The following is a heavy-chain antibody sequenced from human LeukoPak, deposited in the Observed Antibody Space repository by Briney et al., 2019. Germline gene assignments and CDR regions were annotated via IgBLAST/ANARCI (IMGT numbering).Heavy chain of an antibody. Sequence: GGSLRLSCAASGFTFSSYAMHWVRQAPGKGLEWVAVISYDGSNKYYADSMKGRFTISRDNSKNTLYLQMNSLRAEDTAVYYCAKSYPLYYYYGMDVWGQGTTVTVSS. CDR2: ISYDGSNK. CDR3: AKSYPLYYYYGMDV. V-gene: IGHV3-30*01. CDR1: GFTFSSYA. J-gene: IGHJ6*02. D-gene: IGHD3-16*02.